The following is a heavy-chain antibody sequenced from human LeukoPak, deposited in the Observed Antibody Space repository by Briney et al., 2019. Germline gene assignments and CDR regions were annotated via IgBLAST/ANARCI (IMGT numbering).Heavy chain of an antibody. J-gene: IGHJ5*02. V-gene: IGHV3-30*18. CDR2: ISYDGSNK. D-gene: IGHD3-10*01. CDR1: GFTFSSYS. Sequence: GGSLRLSCAASGFTFSSYSIHWVRQAPGKGLEWVAVISYDGSNKYYADSVKGRFTISRDNSKNTLYLQMSSLRAEDTAVYYCAKVGRSSPDNWFDPWGQGTLVTVSS. CDR3: AKVGRSSPDNWFDP.